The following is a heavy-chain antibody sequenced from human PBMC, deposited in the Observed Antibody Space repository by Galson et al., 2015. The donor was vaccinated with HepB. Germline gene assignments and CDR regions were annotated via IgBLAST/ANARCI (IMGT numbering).Heavy chain of an antibody. J-gene: IGHJ3*02. CDR3: ARDIWRAFDI. V-gene: IGHV4-30-4*01. Sequence: LSLTYTVSGGSISSGDYYWSWIRQPPGKGLEWIGYFSYSGSTYYNPSLNSRVTISVDTSKNQFSLKLRSVTAADTAVYYCARDIWRAFDIWGQGTMVTVSS. CDR1: GGSISSGDYY. CDR2: FSYSGST.